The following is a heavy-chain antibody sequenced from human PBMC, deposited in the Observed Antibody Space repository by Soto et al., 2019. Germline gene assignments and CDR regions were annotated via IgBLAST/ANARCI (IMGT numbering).Heavy chain of an antibody. CDR2: MYKTGST. V-gene: IGHV4-59*12. D-gene: IGHD6-19*01. J-gene: IGHJ4*02. CDR1: GGSISGYY. CDR3: ARSFGWYAIDQ. Sequence: PSETLSLTCTVSGGSISGYYWSWIRQPPGKGLEWIGEMYKTGSTDYNPSLKSRVTMSVDKSKNQFSLTLSSVTAADTAVYYCARSFGWYAIDQWGQGTLVTVSS.